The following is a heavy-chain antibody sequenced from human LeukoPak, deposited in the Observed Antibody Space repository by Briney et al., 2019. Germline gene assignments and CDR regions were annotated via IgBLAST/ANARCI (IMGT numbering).Heavy chain of an antibody. J-gene: IGHJ4*02. D-gene: IGHD2-2*01. V-gene: IGHV4-59*01. CDR3: ARALGYCSSTSCYAGGVFDY. Sequence: SETLSLTCTVSGGSISSYYWSWIRQPPGKGLEWIGYIYYSGSTNYNPSLKSRVTISVDTSMNQFSLKLSSVTAADTAVYYCARALGYCSSTSCYAGGVFDYWGQGTLVTVSS. CDR2: IYYSGST. CDR1: GGSISSYY.